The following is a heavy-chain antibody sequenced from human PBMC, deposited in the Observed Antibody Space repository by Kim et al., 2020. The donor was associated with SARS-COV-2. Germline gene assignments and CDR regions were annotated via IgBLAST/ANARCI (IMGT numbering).Heavy chain of an antibody. CDR2: IKSKTDGGTT. V-gene: IGHV3-15*01. J-gene: IGHJ4*02. D-gene: IGHD5-18*01. Sequence: GGSLRLSCAASGFTFSNAWMSWVRQAPGKGLEWVGRIKSKTDGGTTAYAAPVNGRFTISRDNSKNTLDLQMNSLKTEDTGVYYCTTETAMVDYWGQGTLVTVSS. CDR1: GFTFSNAW. CDR3: TTETAMVDY.